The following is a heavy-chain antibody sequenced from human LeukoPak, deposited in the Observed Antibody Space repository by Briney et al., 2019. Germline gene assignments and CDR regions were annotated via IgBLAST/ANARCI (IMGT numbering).Heavy chain of an antibody. CDR3: ARGKRSSSWLDAFDI. V-gene: IGHV4-39*07. D-gene: IGHD6-13*01. Sequence: SQTLSLTCTISGGSISSSRYYWGWIRQPPGKGLEWIGSIYYSGSTYYNPSLKSRVTISVDTSKNQLSLKLSSVTAADTAVYYCARGKRSSSWLDAFDIWGQGTMVTVSS. CDR1: GGSISSSRYY. J-gene: IGHJ3*02. CDR2: IYYSGST.